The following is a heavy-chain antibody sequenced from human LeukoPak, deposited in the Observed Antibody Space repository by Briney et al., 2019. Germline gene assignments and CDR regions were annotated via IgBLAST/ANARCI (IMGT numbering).Heavy chain of an antibody. J-gene: IGHJ4*02. CDR3: ARDLELERNRWNYFES. CDR2: VHYSGDT. Sequence: SETLSLTCTVSGGSISGFFWSWIRQPPGKGLEWIASVHYSGDTKYNPSLKSRVSLSFDTSKQQFSLRLSSVTAADTAVYYCARDLELERNRWNYFESWGQGTLVTVSS. CDR1: GGSISGFF. V-gene: IGHV4-59*01. D-gene: IGHD1-1*01.